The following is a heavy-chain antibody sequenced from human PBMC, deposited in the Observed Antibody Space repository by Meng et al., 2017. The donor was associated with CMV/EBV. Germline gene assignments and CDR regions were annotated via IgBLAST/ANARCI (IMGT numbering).Heavy chain of an antibody. D-gene: IGHD5-18*01. J-gene: IGHJ4*02. CDR3: ARDSRGYSYGSDY. V-gene: IGHV3-21*01. CDR2: ISSSSSYI. Sequence: GSLRLSCAASGFTFSSYSMNWVRQAPGKGLEWVSSISSSSSYIYYADSVKGRFTISRDNAKNSLYLQMNSLRAEDTAVYYCARDSRGYSYGSDYWGQGTLVTVSS. CDR1: GFTFSSYS.